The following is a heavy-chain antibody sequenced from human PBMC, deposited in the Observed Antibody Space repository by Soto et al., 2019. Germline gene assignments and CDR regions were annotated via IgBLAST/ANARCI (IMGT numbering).Heavy chain of an antibody. CDR2: INHTGST. CDR1: GESFSGYY. D-gene: IGHD4-17*01. J-gene: IGHJ4*02. Sequence: SETLSLTCAVYGESFSGYYWTWIRQPPGKGLEWIGEINHTGSTKHNPSLKSRVTMSVDTSKNQFSLKLSSVTAADTAVYYCARPMTKETTSLGYWGQGTLVTVSS. CDR3: ARPMTKETTSLGY. V-gene: IGHV4-34*01.